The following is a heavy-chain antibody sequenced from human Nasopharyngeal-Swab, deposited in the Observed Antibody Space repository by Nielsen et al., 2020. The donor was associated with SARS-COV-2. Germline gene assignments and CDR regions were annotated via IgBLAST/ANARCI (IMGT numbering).Heavy chain of an antibody. D-gene: IGHD1-26*01. Sequence: WIRQPPGKGLEWVGRIKSKTDGGTTDYAAPVKGRFTISRDDSKNTLYLQMNSLRAEDTAVYYCAKDLLPLDLSEYSGSYLSCGMDVWGQGTTVTVSS. V-gene: IGHV3-15*01. CDR2: IKSKTDGGTT. J-gene: IGHJ6*02. CDR3: AKDLLPLDLSEYSGSYLSCGMDV.